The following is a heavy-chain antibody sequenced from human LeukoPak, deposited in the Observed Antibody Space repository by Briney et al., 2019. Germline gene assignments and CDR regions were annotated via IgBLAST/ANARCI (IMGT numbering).Heavy chain of an antibody. CDR1: GFTFSSYS. Sequence: GGSLRLSCAAPGFTFSSYSMNWVRQAPGKGLEWASSISSSSSYIYYADSVKGRFTISRDNAKNSLYLQMNSLRAEDTAVYYCAREPDIVVVPAAMFDYWGQGTLVTVSS. D-gene: IGHD2-2*01. CDR2: ISSSSSYI. J-gene: IGHJ4*02. CDR3: AREPDIVVVPAAMFDY. V-gene: IGHV3-21*01.